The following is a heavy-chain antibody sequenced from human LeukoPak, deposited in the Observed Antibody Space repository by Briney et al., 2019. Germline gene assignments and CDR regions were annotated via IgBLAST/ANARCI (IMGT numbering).Heavy chain of an antibody. D-gene: IGHD1-26*01. CDR3: ARPSNVYSESPRRPFDV. Sequence: SETLSPTCTVSGGTISGYYWSWIGQPPGKALEGIGYIYTCGSTDYKPPLNNRVTISLATPKKQFSLYPSSVPAADTAVYYSARPSNVYSESPRRPFDVWGQGTVVTVSP. CDR2: IYTCGST. CDR1: GGTISGYY. J-gene: IGHJ3*01. V-gene: IGHV4-4*09.